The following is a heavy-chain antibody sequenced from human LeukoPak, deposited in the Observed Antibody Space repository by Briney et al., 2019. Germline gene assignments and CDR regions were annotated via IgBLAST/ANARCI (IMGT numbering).Heavy chain of an antibody. CDR2: INHSGST. D-gene: IGHD3-9*01. V-gene: IGHV4-39*07. CDR1: GGSISTSNYY. CDR3: ARRAWRYFDWRTLDY. Sequence: SETLSLTCTVSGGSISTSNYYWGWIRQPPGKGLEWIGEINHSGSTNYNPSLKSRVTISVDTSKNQFSLKLSSVTAADTAVYYCARRAWRYFDWRTLDYWGQGTLVTVSS. J-gene: IGHJ4*02.